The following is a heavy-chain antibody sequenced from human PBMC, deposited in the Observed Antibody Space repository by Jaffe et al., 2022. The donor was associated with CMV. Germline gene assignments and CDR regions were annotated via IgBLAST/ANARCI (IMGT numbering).Heavy chain of an antibody. CDR3: TRDGTGYSSGGDYYYYYGMDV. Sequence: EVQLVESGGGLVKPGRSLRLSCTASGFTFGDYAMSWFRQAPGKGLEWVGFIRSKAYGGTTEYAASVKGRFTISRDDSKSIAYLQMNSLKTEDTAVYYCTRDGTGYSSGGDYYYYYGMDVWGQGTTVTVSS. V-gene: IGHV3-49*05. D-gene: IGHD6-19*01. J-gene: IGHJ6*02. CDR2: IRSKAYGGTT. CDR1: GFTFGDYA.